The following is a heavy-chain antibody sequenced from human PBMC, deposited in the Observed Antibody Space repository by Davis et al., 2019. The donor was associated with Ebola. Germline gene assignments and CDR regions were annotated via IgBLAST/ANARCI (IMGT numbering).Heavy chain of an antibody. D-gene: IGHD3-3*01. CDR2: IYYSGST. CDR1: GGAISSSNYY. CDR3: ASSSSDFWSGYLAYFDY. J-gene: IGHJ4*02. V-gene: IGHV4-39*07. Sequence: SETLSLTCTVSGGAISSSNYYWGWIRQPPGKGLEWIGSIYYSGSTYYNPSLKSRVTMSVDRSKNQFSLKLNSVTAADTAVYYCASSSSDFWSGYLAYFDYWGQGILVTVSS.